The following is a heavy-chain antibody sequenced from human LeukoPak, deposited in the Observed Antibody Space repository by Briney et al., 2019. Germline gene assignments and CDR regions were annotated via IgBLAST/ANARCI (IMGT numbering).Heavy chain of an antibody. CDR2: FGSAGDT. Sequence: GGSLRLSCATSGFPFSAYDMHWVRQAPGKGLEWVSAFGSAGDTYYPGAVKGRFTISRDYATDSLYLPMNSLRAGDTAVYFCVRGALPGDNWYFDLWGRGTLVTVSS. J-gene: IGHJ2*01. V-gene: IGHV3-13*01. CDR3: VRGALPGDNWYFDL. CDR1: GFPFSAYD.